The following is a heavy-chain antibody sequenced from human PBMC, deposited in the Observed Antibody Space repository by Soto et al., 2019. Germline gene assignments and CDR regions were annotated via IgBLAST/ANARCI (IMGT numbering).Heavy chain of an antibody. V-gene: IGHV1-2*02. CDR1: GYTFTGYY. Sequence: ASVKVSCKASGYTFTGYYMHWVRQAPGQGLEWMGWINPNSGGTKYPQKFQGRVTMTRDTSITTVYMSLTGLKSDDTAVYYCARDLVKGGGSAGFDYWGQGTLVTVSS. CDR3: ARDLVKGGGSAGFDY. D-gene: IGHD2-15*01. J-gene: IGHJ4*02. CDR2: INPNSGGT.